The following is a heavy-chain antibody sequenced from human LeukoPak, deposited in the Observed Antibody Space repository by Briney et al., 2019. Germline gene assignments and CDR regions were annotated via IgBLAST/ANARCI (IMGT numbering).Heavy chain of an antibody. V-gene: IGHV1-8*01. D-gene: IGHD5-18*01. CDR2: MNPNSGNT. CDR3: ARKPIVDTALNWFDP. J-gene: IGHJ5*02. Sequence: GASVKVSCKASGYTFTSYNINWVRQATGQGRECMGWMNPNSGNTGYAQKFQGGVTMTRNTSISTAYMELSSLRSEDTAVYYCARKPIVDTALNWFDPWGQGTLVTVPS. CDR1: GYTFTSYN.